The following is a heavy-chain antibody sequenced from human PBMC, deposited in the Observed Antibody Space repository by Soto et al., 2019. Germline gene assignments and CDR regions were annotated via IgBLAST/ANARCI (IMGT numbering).Heavy chain of an antibody. CDR2: INHSGST. CDR1: GGSFSGYY. Sequence: SETLSLTCAVYGGSFSGYYWSWIRQPPGKGLEWIGEINHSGSTNYNPSLKSRVTISVDTSKNQFSLKLSSVTAADTAVYYCAREKNGPLYGSGSYYSVWGQGTLVTVSS. D-gene: IGHD3-10*01. J-gene: IGHJ4*02. V-gene: IGHV4-34*01. CDR3: AREKNGPLYGSGSYYSV.